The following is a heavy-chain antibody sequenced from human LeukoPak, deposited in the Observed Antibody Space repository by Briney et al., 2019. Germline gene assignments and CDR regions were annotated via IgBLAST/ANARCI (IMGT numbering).Heavy chain of an antibody. V-gene: IGHV4-59*11. CDR3: ARDPSIAARSYFDY. CDR1: GGSISSHY. Sequence: SETLSLTCTVSGGSISSHYWSWIRQPPGKGLEWSGYNYYSGSTNYNPSLKSRVTISVDTSKNQFSLKLSSVTAADTAVYYCARDPSIAARSYFDYWGQGTLVTVSS. CDR2: NYYSGST. J-gene: IGHJ4*02. D-gene: IGHD6-6*01.